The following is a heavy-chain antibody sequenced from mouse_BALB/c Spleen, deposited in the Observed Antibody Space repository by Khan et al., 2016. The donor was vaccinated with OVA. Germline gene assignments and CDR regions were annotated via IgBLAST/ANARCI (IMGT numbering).Heavy chain of an antibody. J-gene: IGHJ3*01. V-gene: IGHV1-52*01. CDR2: IDPYDSET. CDR1: GYTFTSYW. Sequence: VQLQESGAELVRPGASVKLSCEASGYTFTSYWMNWVKQSPEQGLEWIGRIDPYDSETHYNQNFKDKAILTVDKSSSTAYMQISSLTSEDSAVYYCARNPSAYWGQGTLVTVSA. CDR3: ARNPSAY.